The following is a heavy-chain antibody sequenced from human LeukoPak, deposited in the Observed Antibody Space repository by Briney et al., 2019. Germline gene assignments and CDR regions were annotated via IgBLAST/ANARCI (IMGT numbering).Heavy chain of an antibody. D-gene: IGHD3-10*01. CDR3: ARSYYGSGRLRYYFDY. Sequence: SVKVSCKASGYTFTSYGISWVRQAPGQGLEWMGGIIPIFGTANYAQKFQGRVTITADESTSTAYMELSSLRSEDTAVYYCARSYYGSGRLRYYFDYWGQGTLVTVSS. CDR2: IIPIFGTA. J-gene: IGHJ4*02. CDR1: GYTFTSYG. V-gene: IGHV1-69*13.